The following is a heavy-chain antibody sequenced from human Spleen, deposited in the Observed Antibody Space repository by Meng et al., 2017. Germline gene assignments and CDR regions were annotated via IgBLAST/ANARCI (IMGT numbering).Heavy chain of an antibody. CDR1: GHTISSGYY. V-gene: IGHV4-38-2*02. D-gene: IGHD2/OR15-2a*01. Sequence: SETLSFTGTVSGHTISSGYYCGWIRQPPGKGLEWIGSIYHSGSTYYNPSLKSRVTISVDTSENQFSLKLSSVTAADTAVYFCARTSFFLPDDYWGQGALVTVSS. CDR3: ARTSFFLPDDY. CDR2: IYHSGST. J-gene: IGHJ4*02.